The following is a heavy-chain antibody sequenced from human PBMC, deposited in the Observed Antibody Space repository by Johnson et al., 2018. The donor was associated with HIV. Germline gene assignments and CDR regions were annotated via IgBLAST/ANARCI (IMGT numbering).Heavy chain of an antibody. D-gene: IGHD2/OR15-2a*01. V-gene: IGHV3-66*02. Sequence: VQLVESGGGLVQPGGSLRLSCTASGFTVNSNYMSWVRQAPGKGLEWVSIIYSGGSTYYADSVKGRFTISRDNSKNTLYLQMNSLRAADTAVYYCAKYTFDIWGQGKMVTVSS. CDR2: IYSGGST. CDR3: AKYTFDI. CDR1: GFTVNSNY. J-gene: IGHJ3*02.